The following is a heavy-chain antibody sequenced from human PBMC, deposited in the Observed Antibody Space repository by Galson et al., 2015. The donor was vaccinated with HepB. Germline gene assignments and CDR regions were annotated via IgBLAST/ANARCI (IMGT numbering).Heavy chain of an antibody. CDR1: GFFFRGNA. Sequence: SLRLSCAASGFFFRGNAMSWVRQAPGTGLEWVSAIGSDFNTHYTDSVKGRFTISRDNSRNTLYLQMSGLRAEDTALYYCVKDLFAGQSDYWGQGTLVTVSS. V-gene: IGHV3-23*01. J-gene: IGHJ4*02. D-gene: IGHD2-21*01. CDR2: IGSDFNT. CDR3: VKDLFAGQSDY.